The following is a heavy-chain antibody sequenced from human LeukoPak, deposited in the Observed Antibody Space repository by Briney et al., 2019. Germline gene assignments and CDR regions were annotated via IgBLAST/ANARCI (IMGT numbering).Heavy chain of an antibody. CDR1: GFTVSSNY. J-gene: IGHJ4*02. Sequence: PGGSLRLSCAVSGFTVSSNYMSWVRQAPGKGLEWVSVIYSGGSTYYADSVKGRFTISRDNSKNTLYLQMNSLRAEDTAVYYCAREHYGDTEYFDYWGQGTLVTVSS. V-gene: IGHV3-66*02. CDR2: IYSGGST. D-gene: IGHD4-17*01. CDR3: AREHYGDTEYFDY.